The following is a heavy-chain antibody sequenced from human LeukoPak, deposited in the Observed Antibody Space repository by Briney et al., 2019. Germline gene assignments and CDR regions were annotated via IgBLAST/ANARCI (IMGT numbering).Heavy chain of an antibody. Sequence: GGSLRLSCAASGFTFSYYWLHWVRQAPGKGLVWVSRISGDGSSISYADSVKGRLTISRDNAKNTLYSQMNSLRAEDTAVYYCARDFSVAGTSHFDYWGQGTLVTVSS. J-gene: IGHJ4*02. CDR3: ARDFSVAGTSHFDY. CDR2: ISGDGSSI. D-gene: IGHD1-7*01. CDR1: GFTFSYYW. V-gene: IGHV3-74*01.